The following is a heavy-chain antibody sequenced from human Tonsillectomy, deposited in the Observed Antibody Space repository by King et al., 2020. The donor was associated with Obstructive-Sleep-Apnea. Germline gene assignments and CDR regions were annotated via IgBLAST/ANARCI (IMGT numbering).Heavy chain of an antibody. CDR2: IYYSGST. Sequence: VQLQESGPRLVKPSETLSLTCTVPDGSISSYYWEWIRQPPGKGLEWIGYIYYSGSTNYTPPHTSRVTPSVVTSKNHLSLKLTSVTAADTAVYYCARGRDLYYDSSGIDYWGQGTLVTVSS. CDR1: DGSISSYY. D-gene: IGHD3-22*01. J-gene: IGHJ4*02. V-gene: IGHV4-59*01. CDR3: ARGRDLYYDSSGIDY.